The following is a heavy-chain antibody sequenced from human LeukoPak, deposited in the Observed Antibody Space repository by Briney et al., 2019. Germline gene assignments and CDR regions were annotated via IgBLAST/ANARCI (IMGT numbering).Heavy chain of an antibody. CDR3: ARVGRSLWFGELFGY. CDR2: INPSGGST. V-gene: IGHV1-46*01. D-gene: IGHD3-10*01. J-gene: IGHJ4*02. CDR1: GYTFTNYY. Sequence: ASVKVSCKASGYTFTNYYMHWVRQAPGQGLEWMGIINPSGGSTNYAQKFQGRVTMTTDTSTSTLYMELSSLRSDDTAVYYCARVGRSLWFGELFGYWGQGTLVTVSS.